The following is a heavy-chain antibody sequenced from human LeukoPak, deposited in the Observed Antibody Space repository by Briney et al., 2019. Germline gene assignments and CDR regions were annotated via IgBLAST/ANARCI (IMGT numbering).Heavy chain of an antibody. CDR1: GDSVSSNSAA. CDR3: ARGHRYYDSSEDYYYGMDV. J-gene: IGHJ6*02. Sequence: SQTLSLTCAISGDSVSSNSAAWNWIRQSPSRGLEWLGRTYYRSKWYNDYAGSVKSRITINPDTSKNQFSLQLNSVTPEDTAVYYCARGHRYYDSSEDYYYGMDVWGQGTTVTVSS. D-gene: IGHD3-22*01. V-gene: IGHV6-1*01. CDR2: TYYRSKWYN.